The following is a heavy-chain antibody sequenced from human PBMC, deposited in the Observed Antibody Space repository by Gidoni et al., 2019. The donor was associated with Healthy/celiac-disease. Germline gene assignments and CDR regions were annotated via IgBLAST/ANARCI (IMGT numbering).Heavy chain of an antibody. D-gene: IGHD2-2*01. V-gene: IGHV3-30*18. Sequence: GVVQPGRSLRLSCAASGFTFSSYGMHWVRQAPGKGLEWVAVISYDGSNKYYADSVKGRFTISRDNSKNTLYLQMNSLRAEDTAVYYCAKDVGFDIVVVPPVMDVWGQGTTVTVSS. CDR1: GFTFSSYG. CDR3: AKDVGFDIVVVPPVMDV. CDR2: ISYDGSNK. J-gene: IGHJ6*02.